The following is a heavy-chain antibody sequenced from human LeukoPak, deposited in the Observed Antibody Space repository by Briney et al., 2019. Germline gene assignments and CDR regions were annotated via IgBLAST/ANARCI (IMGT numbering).Heavy chain of an antibody. CDR3: ARVSRDGYYRFDY. Sequence: ASVKVSCKASGYIIDTFYIDWVRQAPGQGLEWMGRINPNGGSTSYAQNFQDRVPMTSDTSTSTSKSTVYMELSRLRSEDTAVYYCARVSRDGYYRFDYWGQGTLVTVSS. V-gene: IGHV1-46*02. D-gene: IGHD5-24*01. J-gene: IGHJ4*02. CDR1: GYIIDTFY. CDR2: INPNGGST.